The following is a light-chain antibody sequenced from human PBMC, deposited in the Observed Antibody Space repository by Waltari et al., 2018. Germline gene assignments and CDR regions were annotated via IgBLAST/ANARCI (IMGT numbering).Light chain of an antibody. CDR3: QKYNSAPFT. Sequence: DIQMTQSPSSLSASVGERVTITCRASQGLRNNLAWYQQKPGKVPNLLIYAASTLQSGVPSRCRGSASGTDFTLTISSLKPEDVAIYYCQKYNSAPFTFGPGTKVDIK. CDR2: AAS. V-gene: IGKV1-27*01. CDR1: QGLRNN. J-gene: IGKJ3*01.